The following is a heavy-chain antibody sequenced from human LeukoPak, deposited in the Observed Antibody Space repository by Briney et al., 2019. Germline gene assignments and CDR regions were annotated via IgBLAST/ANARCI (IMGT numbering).Heavy chain of an antibody. V-gene: IGHV3-23*01. CDR1: EFTFSNYA. D-gene: IGHD1-1*01. CDR2: ISGSGGST. Sequence: GGSLRLSCAASEFTFSNYAMSWVRQAPGKGLEWVSDISGSGGSTNYADSVKGRFTISRDNAKNSLYLQMNSLRGEDTAVYYCAGQRELDPWGQGTLVTVSS. J-gene: IGHJ5*02. CDR3: AGQRELDP.